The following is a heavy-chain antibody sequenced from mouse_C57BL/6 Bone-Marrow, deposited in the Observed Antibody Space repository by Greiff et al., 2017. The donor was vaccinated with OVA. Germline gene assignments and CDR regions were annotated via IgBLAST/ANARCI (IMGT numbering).Heavy chain of an antibody. CDR3: ARGGLLRFDY. J-gene: IGHJ2*01. CDR2: ISYSGST. D-gene: IGHD1-1*01. CDR1: GYSITSGYD. Sequence: VQLKESGPGMVKPSQSLSLTCTVTGYSITSGYDWHWIRHFPGNKLEWMGYISYSGSTNYNPSLKSRISITHDTSKNPFFLKLNSVTTEDTATYYCARGGLLRFDYWGQGTTLTVSS. V-gene: IGHV3-1*01.